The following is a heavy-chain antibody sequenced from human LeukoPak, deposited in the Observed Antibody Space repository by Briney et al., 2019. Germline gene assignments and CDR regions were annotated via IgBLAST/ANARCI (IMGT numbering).Heavy chain of an antibody. CDR3: AKDSNTGGYSFDS. Sequence: GGSLRLSCAASGFTFHHYSMHWVRQPPGKGLEWVCLISWDGGITYYADSVRGRFTISRDNSKHSLSLEMNSLRTEDTALYYCAKDSNTGGYSFDSWGQGTLVTVSS. CDR2: ISWDGGIT. D-gene: IGHD5-12*01. J-gene: IGHJ4*02. V-gene: IGHV3-43*01. CDR1: GFTFHHYS.